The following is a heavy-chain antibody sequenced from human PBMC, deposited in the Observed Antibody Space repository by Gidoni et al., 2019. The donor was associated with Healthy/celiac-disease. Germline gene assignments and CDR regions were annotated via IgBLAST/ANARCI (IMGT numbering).Heavy chain of an antibody. CDR1: GFTFSSYS. D-gene: IGHD6-13*01. CDR3: ARRAYSLAAAVTYWYFDL. J-gene: IGHJ2*01. Sequence: EVQLVESGGGLVQPGGSLRLSCAASGFTFSSYSMNWVSQAPGKGLEWVSYISSSSSTIYYADSVKGRFTISRDNAKNSLYLQMNSLRAEDTAVYYCARRAYSLAAAVTYWYFDLWGRGTLVTVSS. V-gene: IGHV3-48*01. CDR2: ISSSSSTI.